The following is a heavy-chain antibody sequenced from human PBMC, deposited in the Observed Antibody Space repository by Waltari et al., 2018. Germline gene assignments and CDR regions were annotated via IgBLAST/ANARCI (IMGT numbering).Heavy chain of an antibody. CDR3: ARGGTTVTTTWYFDL. J-gene: IGHJ2*01. D-gene: IGHD4-17*01. V-gene: IGHV4-34*01. CDR1: GGSFSTYY. CDR2: INHDGST. Sequence: QVQLQQWGAGLLKPSETLSLTCAVYGGSFSTYYWSWIRQPPGKGLGWIGEINHDGSTNYNPSLKSRVTISVDTSKEQFSLRLNSVTAADTAVYYCARGGTTVTTTWYFDLWGRGTLVTVSS.